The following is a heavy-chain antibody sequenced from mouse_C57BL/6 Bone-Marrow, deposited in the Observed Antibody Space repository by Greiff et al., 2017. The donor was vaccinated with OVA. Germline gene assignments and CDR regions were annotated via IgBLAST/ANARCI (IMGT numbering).Heavy chain of an antibody. V-gene: IGHV5-4*01. J-gene: IGHJ4*01. Sequence: PDNVKGRFTISRDNAKNNLYLHMSHLKSEDTAMYYCARDGNGLLYAMDDWGQGTSVTVAS. D-gene: IGHD2-1*01. CDR3: ARDGNGLLYAMDD.